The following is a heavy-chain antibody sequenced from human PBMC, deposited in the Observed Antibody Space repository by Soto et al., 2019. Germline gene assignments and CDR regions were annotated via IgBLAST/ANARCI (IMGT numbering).Heavy chain of an antibody. CDR1: GLTFSRFA. CDR2: IHESGRA. D-gene: IGHD3-10*01. V-gene: IGHV3-23*01. J-gene: IGHJ2*01. CDR3: AKHKGAGSYTNWCFDV. Sequence: EVQVLDSGGGLVQPGGSLRLSCTASGLTFSRFAMSWVRQAPGKGLEWVATIHESGRADYAEFVRGRFAISRDNSRDTMNPQMNTLRAEDTAVYYCAKHKGAGSYTNWCFDVWGRGTLVAVAS.